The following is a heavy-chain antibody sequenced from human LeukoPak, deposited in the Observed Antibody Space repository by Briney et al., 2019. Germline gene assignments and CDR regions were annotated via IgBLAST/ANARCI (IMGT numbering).Heavy chain of an antibody. Sequence: PGGSLRLSCAASGFPFSTYWMSWVRQAPGKGLEWVATINEDGGEKYYADSVKGRFTISKDNARNTLYVQMNNLRAEDTAVYYCARTSGDPSDFWGQGTLVAVSS. D-gene: IGHD4-17*01. V-gene: IGHV3-7*01. CDR1: GFPFSTYW. J-gene: IGHJ4*02. CDR2: INEDGGEK. CDR3: ARTSGDPSDF.